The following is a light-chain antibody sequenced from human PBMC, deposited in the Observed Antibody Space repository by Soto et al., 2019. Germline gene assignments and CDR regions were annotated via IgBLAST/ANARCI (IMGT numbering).Light chain of an antibody. CDR2: GAS. J-gene: IGKJ4*01. CDR3: QQYGSSPRLT. Sequence: ESVLTQSPGTLSFSPGERATLSCRASRSVSSSYLAWYQQKPGQAPRLLIYGASSKATGIPDRFSGSGSGTDFTLTISRLEPEDFAVYYCQQYGSSPRLTFGGGTKVDIK. CDR1: RSVSSSY. V-gene: IGKV3-20*01.